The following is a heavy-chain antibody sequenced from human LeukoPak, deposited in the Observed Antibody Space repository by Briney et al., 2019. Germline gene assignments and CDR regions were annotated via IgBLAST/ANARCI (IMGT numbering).Heavy chain of an antibody. CDR1: GGSISSYY. CDR3: ARDNYYGSGRPRYYYYYMDV. D-gene: IGHD3-10*01. J-gene: IGHJ6*03. Sequence: SETLSLTCTVSGGSISSYYWSWIRQPPGKGLEWIGYIYYSGSTNYNPSLKSRVTISVDTSKNQFSLKLSSVTAADTAVYYCARDNYYGSGRPRYYYYYMDVWGKGTTVTVSS. V-gene: IGHV4-59*01. CDR2: IYYSGST.